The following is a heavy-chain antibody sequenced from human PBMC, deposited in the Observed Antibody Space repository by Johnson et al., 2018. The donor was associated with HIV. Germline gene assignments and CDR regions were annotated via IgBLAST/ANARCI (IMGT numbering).Heavy chain of an antibody. CDR2: ISYDGSNK. J-gene: IGHJ3*02. CDR1: GFTFNSYG. V-gene: IGHV3-30*18. CDR3: AKGRGKRWLHPRDAFDI. Sequence: QVQLVESGGGVVQPGRSLRLSCAASGFTFNSYGMHWVRQAPGKGLEWVAVISYDGSNKYYADSVKGRFTISRDNSKNTLYLRMNSLRAEDTAVYLCAKGRGKRWLHPRDAFDIWGQGTMVTVSS. D-gene: IGHD5-24*01.